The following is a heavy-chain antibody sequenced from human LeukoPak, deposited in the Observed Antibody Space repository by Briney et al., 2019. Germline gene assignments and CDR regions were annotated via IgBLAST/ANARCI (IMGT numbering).Heavy chain of an antibody. CDR3: ARGVPLDIVVVVAAPFDP. D-gene: IGHD2-15*01. J-gene: IGHJ5*02. V-gene: IGHV1-3*01. CDR2: INAGNGNT. CDR1: GYTFTSYA. Sequence: GASVKVSCKASGYTFTSYAMHWVRQAPGQRLEWMGWINAGNGNTKYSQKFQGRVTITRDTSASTAYMELSSLRSGDTAVYYCARGVPLDIVVVVAAPFDPWGQGTLVTVSS.